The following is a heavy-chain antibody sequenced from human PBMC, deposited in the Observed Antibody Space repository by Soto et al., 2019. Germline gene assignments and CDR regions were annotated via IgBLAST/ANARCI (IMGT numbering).Heavy chain of an antibody. CDR1: GADINTYS. CDR2: IYTSASI. CDR3: ARDRDGGYNFYYGMDG. J-gene: IGHJ6*02. D-gene: IGHD4-17*01. Sequence: SETLSLTCSVSGADINTYSWTWIRQPAGKGLEWIGRIYTSASINYNPSLKGRVTLSVDTSTNQVSLRLASVTAADTAIYYCARDRDGGYNFYYGMDGWGQGTTVTVSS. V-gene: IGHV4-4*07.